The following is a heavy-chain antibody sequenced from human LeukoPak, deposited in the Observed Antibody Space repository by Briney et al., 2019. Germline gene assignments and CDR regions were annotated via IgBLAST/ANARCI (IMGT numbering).Heavy chain of an antibody. CDR3: ASVRRGFGESSKYYSYYYMDV. CDR2: IYHTGTT. J-gene: IGHJ6*03. D-gene: IGHD3-10*01. CDR1: GYSISSDYY. V-gene: IGHV4-38-2*02. Sequence: SETLSLTCTVSGYSISSDYYWGWIRQPPGKGLEWVGSIYHTGTTYYNPSLKSRVTISVDTSKNQFSLRLSAVTAADTAVYYCASVRRGFGESSKYYSYYYMDVWGNGTTVTISS.